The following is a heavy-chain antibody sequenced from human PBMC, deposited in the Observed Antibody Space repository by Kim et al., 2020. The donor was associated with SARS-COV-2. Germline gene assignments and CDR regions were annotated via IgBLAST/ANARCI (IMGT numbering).Heavy chain of an antibody. CDR3: ARHKDYGDYVPLSDY. V-gene: IGHV5-51*01. Sequence: PSVQGQVTISADKSISTAYLQWSSLKASDTAMYYCARHKDYGDYVPLSDYWGQGTLVTVSS. D-gene: IGHD4-17*01. J-gene: IGHJ4*02.